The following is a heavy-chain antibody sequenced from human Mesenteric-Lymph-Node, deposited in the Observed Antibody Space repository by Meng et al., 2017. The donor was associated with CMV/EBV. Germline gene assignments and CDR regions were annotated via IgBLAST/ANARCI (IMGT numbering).Heavy chain of an antibody. CDR2: IIPILGIA. CDR1: GGTSSSYA. CDR3: ARERVVITMDDAFDI. V-gene: IGHV1-69*10. J-gene: IGHJ3*02. D-gene: IGHD3-22*01. Sequence: SVKVSCKASGGTSSSYAISWVRQAPGQGLEWMGGIIPILGIANYAQKFQGRVTITADKSTSTAYLELSSLKSEDTAVYYCARERVVITMDDAFDIWGQGTMVTVSS.